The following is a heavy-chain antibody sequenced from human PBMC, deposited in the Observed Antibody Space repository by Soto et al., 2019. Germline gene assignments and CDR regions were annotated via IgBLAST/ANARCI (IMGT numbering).Heavy chain of an antibody. CDR1: GGSISSYY. J-gene: IGHJ4*02. Sequence: SETLSLTCTVSGGSISSYYWSWIRQPPGKRLEWIGYIYYSGSTNYNPSLKSRVTISVDTSKNQFSLKLSSVTAADTAVYYCARADDSSGYYYGAGFDYWGQGTLVTVSS. V-gene: IGHV4-59*01. CDR3: ARADDSSGYYYGAGFDY. CDR2: IYYSGST. D-gene: IGHD3-22*01.